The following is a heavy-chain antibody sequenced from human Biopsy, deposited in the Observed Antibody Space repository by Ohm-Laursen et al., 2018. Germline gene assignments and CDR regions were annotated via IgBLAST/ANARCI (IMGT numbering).Heavy chain of an antibody. Sequence: SDTLSLTCPVFGKTFSDYQWSWIRQPPGKGLEWIGQINQAGTTNYYPSLKSRVSISADASKYEFSLRLTSVTAADTAVYLCGNEVHGRDYWGLGAQVTVSS. D-gene: IGHD2-15*01. J-gene: IGHJ4*02. CDR2: INQAGTT. CDR1: GKTFSDYQ. V-gene: IGHV4-34*08. CDR3: GNEVHGRDY.